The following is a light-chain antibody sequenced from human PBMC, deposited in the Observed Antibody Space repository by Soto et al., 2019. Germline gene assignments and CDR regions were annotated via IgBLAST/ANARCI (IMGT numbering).Light chain of an antibody. Sequence: DIQMTQSPSSLSASVGDRVTITCRASQTSIRYLNWYQQKPGRAPNLLTYAASSLQSGVPSRFSGSGSGTEFTLTISSLQPDDFATYYGQQSYSTLFTFGPGTKVEIK. CDR1: QTSIRY. J-gene: IGKJ3*01. V-gene: IGKV1-39*01. CDR3: QQSYSTLFT. CDR2: AAS.